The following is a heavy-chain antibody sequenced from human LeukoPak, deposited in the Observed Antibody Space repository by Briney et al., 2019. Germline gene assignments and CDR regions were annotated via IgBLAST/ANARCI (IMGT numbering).Heavy chain of an antibody. J-gene: IGHJ4*02. Sequence: PGGSLRLSCAPSGFNFVGYGMHWVRQAPGKGLEWVSVIYSGGSTYYADSVKGRFTISRDNSKNTLYLQMNSLRAEDTAVYYCASGATGVDDYWGQGTLVTVSS. D-gene: IGHD7-27*01. V-gene: IGHV3-NL1*01. CDR3: ASGATGVDDY. CDR1: GFNFVGYG. CDR2: IYSGGST.